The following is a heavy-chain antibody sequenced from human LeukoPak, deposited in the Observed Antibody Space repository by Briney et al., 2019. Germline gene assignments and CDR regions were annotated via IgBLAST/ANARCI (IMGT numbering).Heavy chain of an antibody. J-gene: IGHJ3*02. CDR3: AREVAPYDSSGYYLRKGAFDI. CDR1: GGSISSGDYY. CDR2: IYYSGST. D-gene: IGHD3-22*01. Sequence: SETLSLTCTVSGGSISSGDYYWSWIRQPPGKGLEWIGYIYYSGSTNYNPSLKSQVTISVDTSKNQFSLKLSSVTAADTAVYYCAREVAPYDSSGYYLRKGAFDIWGQGTMVTVSS. V-gene: IGHV4-61*08.